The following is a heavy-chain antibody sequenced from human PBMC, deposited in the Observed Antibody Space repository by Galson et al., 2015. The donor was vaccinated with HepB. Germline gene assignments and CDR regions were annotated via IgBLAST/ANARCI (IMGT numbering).Heavy chain of an antibody. CDR1: GGTFCSYA. CDR3: ARGRMRLSYLDY. D-gene: IGHD1-26*01. CDR2: IIPILGIA. V-gene: IGHV1-69*10. Sequence: SVKVSCKASGGTFCSYAISWVRQAPGQGLEWMGGIIPILGIANYAQKFQGRVTVTADKSTSTAYMELSSLRSEDTAVYYCARGRMRLSYLDYWGQGTLVTVSS. J-gene: IGHJ4*02.